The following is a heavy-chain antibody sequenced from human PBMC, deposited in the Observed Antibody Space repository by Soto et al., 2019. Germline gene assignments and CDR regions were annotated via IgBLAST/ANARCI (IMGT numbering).Heavy chain of an antibody. Sequence: GESLKISCKGSGYSFTSYWIGWVRQMPGKGQEWMGIIYPGDSNTRYSPTLQGQVTISADKSISTAYLKWSSLKASDTAMYYCARGVAGTYYYCSYGMDVCGQGTTVTVSS. J-gene: IGHJ6*02. D-gene: IGHD6-19*01. CDR1: GYSFTSYW. V-gene: IGHV5-51*01. CDR2: IYPGDSNT. CDR3: ARGVAGTYYYCSYGMDV.